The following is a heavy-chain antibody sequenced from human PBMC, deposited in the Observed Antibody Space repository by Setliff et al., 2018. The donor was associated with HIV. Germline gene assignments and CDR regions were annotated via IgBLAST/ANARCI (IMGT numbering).Heavy chain of an antibody. V-gene: IGHV3-49*04. J-gene: IGHJ4*02. CDR1: GFTFYIYE. CDR2: IRSKAYGGTT. Sequence: HPGGSLRLSCAASGFTFYIYELNWVRQAPGKGLEWVGFIRSKAYGGTTEYAASVKGRFTISRDDSKSIAYLQMNSLKTEDTAVYYCTRVDYDFWSGPMTRYYFDYWGQGTLVTVSS. CDR3: TRVDYDFWSGPMTRYYFDY. D-gene: IGHD3-3*01.